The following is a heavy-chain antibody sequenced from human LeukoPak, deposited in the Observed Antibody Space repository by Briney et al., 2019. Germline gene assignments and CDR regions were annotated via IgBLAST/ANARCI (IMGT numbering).Heavy chain of an antibody. Sequence: SETLSLTCAVYGGSFSGYYWSWIRQPPGKGLEWIGEINHSGSTNYNPSLKSRVTISVDTSKNQFSLKLSSVTAADTAVYYCAGSRVVPAAQDAFDIWGQGTMVTVSS. D-gene: IGHD2-2*01. CDR2: INHSGST. CDR1: GGSFSGYY. J-gene: IGHJ3*02. CDR3: AGSRVVPAAQDAFDI. V-gene: IGHV4-34*01.